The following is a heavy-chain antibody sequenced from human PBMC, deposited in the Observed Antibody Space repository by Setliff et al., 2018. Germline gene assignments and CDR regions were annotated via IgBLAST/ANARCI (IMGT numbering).Heavy chain of an antibody. CDR2: INQDGSGK. CDR3: ARDDGYNNRWYYY. V-gene: IGHV3-7*01. J-gene: IGHJ4*02. CDR1: GFTFSSYS. D-gene: IGHD6-13*01. Sequence: LRLSCADSGFTFSSYSMNWVRQGPGKGLEWVGNINQDGSGKYYVDSVKGRFTISRDNAKNSLYVQMNSLRAEDTAVYYCARDDGYNNRWYYYWGQGTLVTVSS.